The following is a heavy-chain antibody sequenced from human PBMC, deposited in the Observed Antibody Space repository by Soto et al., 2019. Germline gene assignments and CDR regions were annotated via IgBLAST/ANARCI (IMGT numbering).Heavy chain of an antibody. Sequence: GGSLRLSCAASGFTFSSYAMHWVRQAPGKGLEWVAVISYDGSNKYYADSVKGRFTISRDNSKNTLYLQMNSLRAEDTAVYYCARDRITFFGVGMRSYGMDVCSQGTTVTVSS. J-gene: IGHJ6*02. V-gene: IGHV3-30-3*01. CDR1: GFTFSSYA. CDR3: ARDRITFFGVGMRSYGMDV. D-gene: IGHD3-3*01. CDR2: ISYDGSNK.